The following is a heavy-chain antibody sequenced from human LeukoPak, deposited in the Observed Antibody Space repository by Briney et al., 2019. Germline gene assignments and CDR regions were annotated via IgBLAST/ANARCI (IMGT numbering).Heavy chain of an antibody. CDR2: IRYDGSNK. V-gene: IGHV3-30*02. CDR1: GFTFSSYG. D-gene: IGHD6-6*01. CDR3: AKAGIEARSFFDY. J-gene: IGHJ4*02. Sequence: GGSLRLSCAASGFTFSSYGMHWVRQAPGKGLEWVAFIRYDGSNKYYADSVKGRFTISRDNSKNTLYLQMNSLRAEDTAVYYCAKAGIEARSFFDYWGQGTLVTVSS.